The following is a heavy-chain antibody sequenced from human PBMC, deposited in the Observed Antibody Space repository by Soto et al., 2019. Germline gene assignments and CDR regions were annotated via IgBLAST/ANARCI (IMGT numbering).Heavy chain of an antibody. CDR1: GFTFTSYG. D-gene: IGHD6-19*01. Sequence: EVQLLQSGGGLVQPGGSLELSCAASGFTFTSYGTSWVRQAPGKGLEWVSAVGSGDNTFYADSVKGRFTISRDNFKNTLYLLMNSLRADDTAVYYCAKEAVAAPWDLRFDYWGQGALVTVSS. J-gene: IGHJ4*02. CDR3: AKEAVAAPWDLRFDY. CDR2: VGSGDNT. V-gene: IGHV3-23*01.